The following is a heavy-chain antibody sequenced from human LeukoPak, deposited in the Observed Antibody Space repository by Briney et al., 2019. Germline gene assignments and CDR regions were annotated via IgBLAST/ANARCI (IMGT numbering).Heavy chain of an antibody. CDR3: ARAPLAYYYDSSGPELDAFDI. J-gene: IGHJ3*02. CDR1: GGSISSGGYY. V-gene: IGHV4-31*03. D-gene: IGHD3-22*01. CDR2: ICYSGST. Sequence: SETLSLTCTVSGGSISSGGYYWSWIRQHPGKGLEWIGYICYSGSTYCNPSLKSRVTISVDTSKNQFSLKLSSVTAADTAVYYCARAPLAYYYDSSGPELDAFDIWGQGTMVTVSS.